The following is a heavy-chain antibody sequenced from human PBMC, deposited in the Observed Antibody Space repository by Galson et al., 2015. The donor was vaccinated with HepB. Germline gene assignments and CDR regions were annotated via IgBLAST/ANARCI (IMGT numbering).Heavy chain of an antibody. CDR3: ARHRVWAFDI. CDR1: GFTFSIYW. J-gene: IGHJ3*02. Sequence: SLRLSCAASGFTFSIYWMTWVRQAPGKGLEWVANIKEDGSEKYYVDSVKGRFTISRDNAKSSLYLQMNSLRAEDTAVYYCARHRVWAFDIWGQGTIVSVSS. D-gene: IGHD2-21*01. CDR2: IKEDGSEK. V-gene: IGHV3-7*01.